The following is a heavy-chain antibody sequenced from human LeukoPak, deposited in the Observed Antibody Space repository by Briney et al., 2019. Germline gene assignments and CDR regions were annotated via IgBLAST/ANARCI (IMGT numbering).Heavy chain of an antibody. CDR3: ARSPGDYYGSGSYYNTDAFDI. D-gene: IGHD3-10*01. V-gene: IGHV4-59*01. CDR1: GGSISSYY. CDR2: IYYSGST. J-gene: IGHJ3*02. Sequence: SETLSLTCTVSGGSISSYYWSWIRQPPGKGLEWIGYIYYSGSTNYNPSLKSRVTIPVDTSKNQFSLKLSSVTAADTAVYYCARSPGDYYGSGSYYNTDAFDIRGQGTMVTVSS.